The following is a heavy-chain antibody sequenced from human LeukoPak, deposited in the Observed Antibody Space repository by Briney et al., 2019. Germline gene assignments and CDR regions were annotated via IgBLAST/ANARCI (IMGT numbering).Heavy chain of an antibody. CDR3: ARESSGFRSGSRIYYYGGDV. J-gene: IGHJ6*02. V-gene: IGHV1-18*01. D-gene: IGHD3-10*01. Sequence: GASVKVSCKASGYTFTSSGISWGKRAPGQGLEWMGWINTYNGNTNYAEKLQGRVTMTTDTSTSTVYMELRSLRSDDTALYYCARESSGFRSGSRIYYYGGDVWGQGTTVTVSS. CDR1: GYTFTSSG. CDR2: INTYNGNT.